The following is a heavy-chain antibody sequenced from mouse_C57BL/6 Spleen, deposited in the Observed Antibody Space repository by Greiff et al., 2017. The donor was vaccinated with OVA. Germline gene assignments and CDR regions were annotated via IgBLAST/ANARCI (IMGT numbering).Heavy chain of an antibody. V-gene: IGHV1-18*01. J-gene: IGHJ4*01. Sequence: VQLQQPGPELVKPGASVKIPCKASGYTFTDYNMDWVKQSHGKSLEWIGDINPNNGGTTYNQKFKGKATLTVDKSSSTAYMELRSLTSEDTAVYYGARRGYYGSSSPYCAMDDWGQGTSVTVSS. CDR2: INPNNGGT. CDR1: GYTFTDYN. CDR3: ARRGYYGSSSPYCAMDD. D-gene: IGHD1-1*01.